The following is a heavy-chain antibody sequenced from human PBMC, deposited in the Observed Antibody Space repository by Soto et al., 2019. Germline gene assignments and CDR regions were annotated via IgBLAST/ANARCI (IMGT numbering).Heavy chain of an antibody. CDR2: ISGSGGST. D-gene: IGHD3-10*01. Sequence: GGSLRLSCAASGFTFSSYAMSWVRQAPGKGLEWVSAISGSGGSTYYADSVKGRFTISRDNSKNTLYLQMNSLRAEDTAVYYCAKVDYYGSGRYYPHPTVYWGPGTLVNVSS. CDR3: AKVDYYGSGRYYPHPTVY. J-gene: IGHJ4*02. V-gene: IGHV3-23*01. CDR1: GFTFSSYA.